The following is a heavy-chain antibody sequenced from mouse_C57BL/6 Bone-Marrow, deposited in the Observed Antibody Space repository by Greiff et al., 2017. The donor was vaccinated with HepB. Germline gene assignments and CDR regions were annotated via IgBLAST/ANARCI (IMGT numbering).Heavy chain of an antibody. Sequence: QVQLQHPGAELVKPGASVKMSCKASGYTFTSYWITWVKQRPGQGLEWIGDIYPGSGSTNYNEKFKSKATLTVDTSSSTAYMQLSSLTSEDSAVYYWASYYGSSYGWYFDVWGTGTTVTVSS. CDR1: GYTFTSYW. CDR3: ASYYGSSYGWYFDV. V-gene: IGHV1-55*01. D-gene: IGHD1-1*01. CDR2: IYPGSGST. J-gene: IGHJ1*03.